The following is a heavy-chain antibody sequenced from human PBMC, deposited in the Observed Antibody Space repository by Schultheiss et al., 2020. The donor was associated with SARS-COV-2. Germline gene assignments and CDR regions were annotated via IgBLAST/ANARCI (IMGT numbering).Heavy chain of an antibody. Sequence: SETLSLTCTVSGGSISSYYWSWIRQPPGKGLEWIGYIYYSGSTNYNPSLKSRVTISVDTSKNQFSLKLSSVTAADTAVYYCARVRNYYYGMDVWGQGTTVTVSS. CDR2: IYYSGST. CDR3: ARVRNYYYGMDV. J-gene: IGHJ6*02. CDR1: GGSISSYY. V-gene: IGHV4-59*12. D-gene: IGHD2-21*01.